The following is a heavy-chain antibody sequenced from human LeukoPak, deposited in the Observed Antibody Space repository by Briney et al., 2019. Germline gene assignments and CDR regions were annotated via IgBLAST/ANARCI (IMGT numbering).Heavy chain of an antibody. V-gene: IGHV4-39*07. J-gene: IGHJ4*02. CDR1: GGSISSSSYC. CDR2: IYYSGST. D-gene: IGHD2-2*01. CDR3: ARDKEHCSSTSCYEGVFDY. Sequence: SETLSLTCTVSGGSISSSSYCWGWIRQPPGKGLEWIGSIYYSGSTYYNPSLKSRVTISVDTSKNQFSLKLSSVTAADTAVYYCARDKEHCSSTSCYEGVFDYWGQGTLVTVSS.